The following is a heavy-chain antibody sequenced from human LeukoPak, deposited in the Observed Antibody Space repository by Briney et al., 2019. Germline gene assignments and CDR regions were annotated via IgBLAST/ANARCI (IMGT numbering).Heavy chain of an antibody. J-gene: IGHJ4*02. Sequence: GGSLRLSSAASGFGFSSCGMNWVRQAPGKGLEWVAAISNGGNEFYADSVKGRFSISRDTSKNTLYLQMNSLRAEDTAVYYCARRTGDARYCSGYSCFPPDYWGQGTLVTVSS. D-gene: IGHD2-15*01. V-gene: IGHV3-30*01. CDR2: ISNGGNE. CDR3: ARRTGDARYCSGYSCFPPDY. CDR1: GFGFSSCG.